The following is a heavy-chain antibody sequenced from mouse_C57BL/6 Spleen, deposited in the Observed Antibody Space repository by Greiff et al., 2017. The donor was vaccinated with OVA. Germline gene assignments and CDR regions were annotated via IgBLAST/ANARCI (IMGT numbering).Heavy chain of an antibody. CDR1: GYSITSGYY. D-gene: IGHD4-1*01. CDR3: ARNWDNYAMDY. Sequence: VQLKESGPGLVKPSQSLSLTCSVTGYSITSGYYWNWIRQFPGNKLEWMGYISYDGSNNYNPSLKNRISITRDTSKNKFFLKLNSVTTEDTATYYCARNWDNYAMDYWGQGTSVTVSS. CDR2: ISYDGSN. V-gene: IGHV3-6*01. J-gene: IGHJ4*01.